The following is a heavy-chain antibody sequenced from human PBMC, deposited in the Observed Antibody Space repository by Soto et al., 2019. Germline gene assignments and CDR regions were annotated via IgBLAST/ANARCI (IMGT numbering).Heavy chain of an antibody. V-gene: IGHV4-39*07. Sequence: SETLSLTCTVSDGSISSSSYYWGWVRQPPGKGLEWIGSIYYSGSTYYNPSLKSRVTISVDTSKNQFSLKLSSVTAADTAVYYCARKTHTFMGKRGYFDYWGQGTLVTVSS. CDR2: IYYSGST. J-gene: IGHJ4*02. CDR3: ARKTHTFMGKRGYFDY. CDR1: DGSISSSSYY. D-gene: IGHD3-16*01.